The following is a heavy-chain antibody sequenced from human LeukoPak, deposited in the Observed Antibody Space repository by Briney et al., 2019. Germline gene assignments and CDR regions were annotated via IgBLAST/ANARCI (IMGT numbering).Heavy chain of an antibody. CDR1: GGTFSSYT. D-gene: IGHD4-23*01. CDR3: ARSTTVVTGIGWFDP. Sequence: ASVKVSCKASGGTFSSYTISWVRQAPGQGLEWMGRIIPLLGIANYAQKFQGRVTITADKSTSTAYMELSSLRSEDTAVYYCARSTTVVTGIGWFDPWGQGTLVTVSS. V-gene: IGHV1-69*02. CDR2: IIPLLGIA. J-gene: IGHJ5*02.